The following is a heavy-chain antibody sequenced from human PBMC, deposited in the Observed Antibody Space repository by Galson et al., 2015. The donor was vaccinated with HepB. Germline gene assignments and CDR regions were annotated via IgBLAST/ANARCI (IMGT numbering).Heavy chain of an antibody. D-gene: IGHD2-15*01. CDR3: ARVGCSGGSCYYY. CDR2: IYYSGST. Sequence: QVQLQESGPGLVKPSETLSLTCTVSGGSISSYYWSWIRQPPGKGLEWIGYIYYSGSTNYNPPLKSRVTISVDTSKNQFSLKLSSVTAADTAVYYCARVGCSGGSCYYYWGQGTLVTVSS. J-gene: IGHJ4*02. CDR1: GGSISSYY. V-gene: IGHV4-59*01.